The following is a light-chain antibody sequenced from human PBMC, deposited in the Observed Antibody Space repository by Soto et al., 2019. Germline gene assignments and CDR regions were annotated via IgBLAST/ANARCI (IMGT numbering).Light chain of an antibody. Sequence: QSVLTQPPSASGSPRQSVTISCTGTSSDVGGYNYVSWYQQHPGKAPKLMIYDVSKRPSGVPDRFSGSKSGNTASLTVSGLQAEHEDDYYCSSYAGSNNFVFGTGTKVTVL. CDR2: DVS. CDR3: SSYAGSNNFV. V-gene: IGLV2-8*01. CDR1: SSDVGGYNY. J-gene: IGLJ1*01.